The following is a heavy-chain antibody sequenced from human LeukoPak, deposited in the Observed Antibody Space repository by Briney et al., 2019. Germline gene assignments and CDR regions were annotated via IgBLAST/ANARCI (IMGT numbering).Heavy chain of an antibody. V-gene: IGHV1-24*01. CDR1: GYTLTELS. D-gene: IGHD3-10*01. CDR3: ATVGMVRGYDFDY. CDR2: FDPEDGET. J-gene: IGHJ4*02. Sequence: GASVKVSCKVSGYTLTELSMHWVRQAPGNGLEWMGGFDPEDGETNYAQKFQGRVTMTEDTSTDTAYMRLSSLRSEDTAGYYCATVGMVRGYDFDYWGQGTLVTVSS.